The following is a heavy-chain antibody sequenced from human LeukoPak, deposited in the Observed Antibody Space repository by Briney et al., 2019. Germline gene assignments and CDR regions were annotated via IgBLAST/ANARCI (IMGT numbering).Heavy chain of an antibody. D-gene: IGHD1-26*01. J-gene: IGHJ4*02. CDR2: IYTSGDT. CDR1: GVTVSGSY. CDR3: VRVRYSGSWFPVPNFDC. V-gene: IGHV3-66*01. Sequence: PGGSLRLSCAASGVTVSGSYMSWVGQAPGKGLEWVSVIYTSGDTYYADSVKGRFTISRDSSKNTLYLQMNTLRTEDTAVYYCVRVRYSGSWFPVPNFDCWGQGTLAAVSS.